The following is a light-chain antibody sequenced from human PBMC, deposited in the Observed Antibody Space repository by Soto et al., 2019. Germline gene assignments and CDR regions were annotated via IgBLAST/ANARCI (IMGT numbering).Light chain of an antibody. Sequence: QSVLTQPPSVSAAPGQKVTISCSGSSSNIGNNYVSWYQQLPGTAPKLLIYDNNKRPSGIPDRFSGSKSGTSATLGITGLQTGDEADYYCGTWDSSLGATYVFGTGTKVTVL. CDR1: SSNIGNNY. J-gene: IGLJ1*01. V-gene: IGLV1-51*01. CDR2: DNN. CDR3: GTWDSSLGATYV.